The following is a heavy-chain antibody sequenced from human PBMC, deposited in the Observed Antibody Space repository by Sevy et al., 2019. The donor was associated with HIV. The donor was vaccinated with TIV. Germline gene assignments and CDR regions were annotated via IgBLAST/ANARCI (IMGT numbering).Heavy chain of an antibody. V-gene: IGHV3-23*01. J-gene: IGHJ6*02. CDR3: AKGDSTFYGMDV. D-gene: IGHD6-13*01. Sequence: GGSLRLSCAASGFTFSTYTMTWVRQAPGKGLEWVSAIRGSAGSTYYADSVKGRFTISRDNSKNTLYLQMNSLRVEDTAVYYCAKGDSTFYGMDVWGQGTTVTVSS. CDR2: IRGSAGST. CDR1: GFTFSTYT.